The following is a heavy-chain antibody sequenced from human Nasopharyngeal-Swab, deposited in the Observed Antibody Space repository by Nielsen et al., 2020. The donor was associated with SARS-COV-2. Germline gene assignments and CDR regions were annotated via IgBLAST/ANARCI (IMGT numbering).Heavy chain of an antibody. CDR3: ARVTKLKYSSGWYASDY. Sequence: GESLKISCAASGFTFSRHWMHWVRQAPGKGLAWVSRIKGDGSDKRYADSVRGRFTISRDNAKNSLYLQMNSLRAEDTAVYYCARVTKLKYSSGWYASDYWGQGTLVTVSS. CDR2: IKGDGSDK. CDR1: GFTFSRHW. D-gene: IGHD6-19*01. J-gene: IGHJ4*02. V-gene: IGHV3-74*01.